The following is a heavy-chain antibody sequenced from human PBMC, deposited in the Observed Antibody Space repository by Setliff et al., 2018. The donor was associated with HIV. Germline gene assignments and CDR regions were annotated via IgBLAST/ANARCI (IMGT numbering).Heavy chain of an antibody. CDR1: GGSITNDNNY. J-gene: IGHJ4*02. Sequence: SETLSLTCSVSGGSITNDNNYWGWIRQSPGKGLEWIGSIYFNGKTYNNPSLKSRVIMSVDRSRSQLSLKVNSVTAADTAVYYCARGAVLRYFDWLSLFDYWGQGTLVTVSS. D-gene: IGHD3-9*01. V-gene: IGHV4-39*01. CDR2: IYFNGKT. CDR3: ARGAVLRYFDWLSLFDY.